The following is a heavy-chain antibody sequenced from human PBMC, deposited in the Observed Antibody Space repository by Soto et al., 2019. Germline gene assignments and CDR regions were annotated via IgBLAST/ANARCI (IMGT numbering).Heavy chain of an antibody. CDR2: ISRGGDYI. CDR1: GFTFATYT. D-gene: IGHD1-26*01. J-gene: IGHJ5*01. CDR3: ARSQAVGLLDS. Sequence: EVQLVESGGGLVEPGGSLRLSCAASGFTFATYTINWVRQAPGKGLEWVSSISRGGDYIKYADSVGGRFTISRDNAKNSLFLQMTGLRAEDTAVYYCARSQAVGLLDSWGQGTLVTVSS. V-gene: IGHV3-21*01.